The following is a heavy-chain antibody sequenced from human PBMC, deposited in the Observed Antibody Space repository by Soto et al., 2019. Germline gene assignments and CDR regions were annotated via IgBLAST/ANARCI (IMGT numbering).Heavy chain of an antibody. J-gene: IGHJ4*02. CDR3: ARGDQDYDFWSGYSYFDY. CDR1: GFPLHSYS. CDR2: ISSNGGST. V-gene: IGHV3-64*01. D-gene: IGHD3-3*01. Sequence: PGGAPRLPFAAPGFPLHSYSFHRGRPAPGEGLEYVSAISSNGGSTYYANSVKGRFTISRDNSKNTLYLQMGSLRAEDMAVYYCARGDQDYDFWSGYSYFDYWGQGTLVTVSS.